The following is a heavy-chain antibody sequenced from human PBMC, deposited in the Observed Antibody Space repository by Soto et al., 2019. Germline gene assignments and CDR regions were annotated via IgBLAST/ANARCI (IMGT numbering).Heavy chain of an antibody. CDR2: NNHSGST. J-gene: IGHJ4*02. V-gene: IGHV4-34*01. CDR1: GGSFRGYY. Sequence: QVQLQQWGAGQLKPSETLSLTCAVYGGSFRGYYWSWIRQPPGQGLETNGENNHSGSTNYNPSLKSRVSIAEDTARTQFSLKLNRVPAADAAVYYCARAKLHGSGGYLLRIGYYWVYWGQGTLVAVSS. CDR3: ARAKLHGSGGYLLRIGYYWVY. D-gene: IGHD3-10*01.